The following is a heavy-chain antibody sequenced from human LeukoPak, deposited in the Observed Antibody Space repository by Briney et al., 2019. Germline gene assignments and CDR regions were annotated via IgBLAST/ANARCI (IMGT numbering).Heavy chain of an antibody. CDR3: AREWVETTDY. D-gene: IGHD2-21*02. CDR2: INPSGGST. Sequence: ASLKVSCKASGYTFSSYYMHSVRQAPRQGLEWMGIINPSGGSTSYAQKFQGRVTMTRDTSTSTVYMELSSLRSEDTAVYYCAREWVETTDYWGQGTLVTVSS. J-gene: IGHJ4*02. V-gene: IGHV1-46*01. CDR1: GYTFSSYY.